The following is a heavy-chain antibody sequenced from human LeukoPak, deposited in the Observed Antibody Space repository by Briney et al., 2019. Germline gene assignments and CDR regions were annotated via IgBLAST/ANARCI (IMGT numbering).Heavy chain of an antibody. CDR1: GFTFSSYW. D-gene: IGHD3-3*01. CDR3: ASYYDFWSGYSSIRY. CDR2: IKQDGSEK. Sequence: GGSLRLSCAASGFTFSSYWMSWVRQAPGKGLEWVANIKQDGSEKYYVDSVKGRFTISRDNAKNSLYLKMNSLRAEDTAVYYCASYYDFWSGYSSIRYWGQGTLVTVSS. J-gene: IGHJ4*02. V-gene: IGHV3-7*01.